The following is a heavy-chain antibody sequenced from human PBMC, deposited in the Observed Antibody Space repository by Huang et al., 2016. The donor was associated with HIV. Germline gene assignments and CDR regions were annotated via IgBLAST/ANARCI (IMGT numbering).Heavy chain of an antibody. J-gene: IGHJ5*02. Sequence: QVQLQESGPGLVKPSETLSLTCSVSGGSMRRQYWSWIRQPPGKGLQWIGTVFNTGSTNYNTSVQTRVTISLDTSRSQFSLTLKSVTPADTAVYYCAQEKSFGNWANNWFDPWGQGTLVAVSS. CDR3: AQEKSFGNWANNWFDP. CDR1: GGSMRRQY. D-gene: IGHD3-16*01. CDR2: VFNTGST. V-gene: IGHV4-59*08.